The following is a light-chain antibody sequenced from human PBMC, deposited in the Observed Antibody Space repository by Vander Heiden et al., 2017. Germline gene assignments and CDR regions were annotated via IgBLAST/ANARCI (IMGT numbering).Light chain of an antibody. CDR1: SSNIGAGYA. CDR2: GNT. Sequence: QSVLTQPPSLSAAPGQRVTISCTGSSSNIGAGYAVQWYQQLPGTAPKLLIFGNTNRPSVVPGRFSGSKSGTSASLAITGLQADDESDYYCQSYDSSLSGYVFGTGTKVTVL. CDR3: QSYDSSLSGYV. J-gene: IGLJ1*01. V-gene: IGLV1-40*01.